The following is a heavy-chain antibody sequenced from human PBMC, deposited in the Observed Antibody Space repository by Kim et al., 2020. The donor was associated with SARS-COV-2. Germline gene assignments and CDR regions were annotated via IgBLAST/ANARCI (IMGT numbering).Heavy chain of an antibody. CDR2: IKQDGSEK. CDR3: ARDGLGYCSSTSCYAGYYYGMDV. Sequence: LSLTCAASGFTFSSYWMSWVRQAPGKGLEWVANIKQDGSEKYYVDSVKGRFTISRDNAKNSLYLQMNSLRAEDTAVYYCARDGLGYCSSTSCYAGYYYGMDVWGQGTTVTVSS. V-gene: IGHV3-7*03. D-gene: IGHD2-2*01. J-gene: IGHJ6*02. CDR1: GFTFSSYW.